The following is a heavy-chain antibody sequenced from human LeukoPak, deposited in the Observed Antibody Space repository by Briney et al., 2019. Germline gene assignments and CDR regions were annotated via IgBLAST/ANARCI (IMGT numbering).Heavy chain of an antibody. V-gene: IGHV4-34*01. CDR2: INHSGST. CDR3: ARPQFISNIAAHRGGFDY. CDR1: GGSFSGYY. Sequence: PSETLSLTCAVYGGSFSGYYWSWIRQPPGKGLEWIGEINHSGSTNYNPSLKSRVTISVDTSKNQFSLKLSSVTAADTAVYYCARPQFISNIAAHRGGFDYWGQGTLVTVSS. J-gene: IGHJ4*02. D-gene: IGHD6-6*01.